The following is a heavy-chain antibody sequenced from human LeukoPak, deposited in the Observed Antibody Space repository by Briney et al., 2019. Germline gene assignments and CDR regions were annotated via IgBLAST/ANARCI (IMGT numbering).Heavy chain of an antibody. V-gene: IGHV3-21*01. CDR1: VFTFRSYS. J-gene: IGHJ4*02. CDR3: ARYPHSGSYFFDY. CDR2: INSSTSYI. Sequence: GGSLRLSCAAPVFTFRSYSINWVRNAPGKGLKWVSSINSSTSYIYFADSVKGRLTISRDNAKNSLYLQMNRLRAEDTAVYSCARYPHSGSYFFDYWGQGTLVTVSS. D-gene: IGHD1-26*01.